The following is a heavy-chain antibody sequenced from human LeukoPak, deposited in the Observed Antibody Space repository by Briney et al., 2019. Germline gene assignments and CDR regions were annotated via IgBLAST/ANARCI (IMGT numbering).Heavy chain of an antibody. J-gene: IGHJ4*02. CDR2: INPNSGGT. D-gene: IGHD1-26*01. CDR1: GYSFTGYY. CDR3: ARDRAYTGDFDY. V-gene: IGHV1-2*02. Sequence: GASVRVSCKASGYSFTGYYLQWVRQAPGQGLGWMGWINPNSGGTVPAQKFQDRVTMTIDTSINTAYMEMSNLTSDDTAVYYCARDRAYTGDFDYWGQGTLVTVSS.